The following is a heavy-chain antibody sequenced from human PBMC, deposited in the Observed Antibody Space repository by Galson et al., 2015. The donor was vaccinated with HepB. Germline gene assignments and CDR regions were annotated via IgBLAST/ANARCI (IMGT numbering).Heavy chain of an antibody. V-gene: IGHV3-7*03. CDR3: ARDGDRPLDY. Sequence: SLRLSCAASGFTFSDYWMSWVRQAPGKGLEWVANINRDGSEKSYVDSVKGRFTISRDNAKKSLFLQMNSLRVEDTAIYYCARDGDRPLDYWGQGTLVTVSS. CDR1: GFTFSDYW. CDR2: INRDGSEK. D-gene: IGHD3-3*01. J-gene: IGHJ4*02.